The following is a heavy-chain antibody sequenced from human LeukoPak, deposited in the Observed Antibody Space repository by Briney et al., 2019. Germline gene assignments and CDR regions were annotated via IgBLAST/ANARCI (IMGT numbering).Heavy chain of an antibody. CDR1: GFTFSTYE. D-gene: IGHD1-26*01. CDR2: ANNGGDTI. J-gene: IGHJ3*02. CDR3: ARGRGRDKVYYSFDM. V-gene: IGHV3-48*03. Sequence: PGGSLTLCCTGSGFTFSTYEMNWVRQAPGRGLEWLSYANNGGDTIYYAESVRGRFTISRDNGKNSVYLQMNSLTDEDTALYYCARGRGRDKVYYSFDMWGQGTLVNVSS.